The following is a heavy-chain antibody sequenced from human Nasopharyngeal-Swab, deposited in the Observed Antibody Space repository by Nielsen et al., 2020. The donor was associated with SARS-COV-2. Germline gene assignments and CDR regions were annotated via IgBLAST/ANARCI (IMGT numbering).Heavy chain of an antibody. Sequence: SVKASCKASGGTFSSYAISWVRQAPGQGLEWMGGIIPIFGTANYAQKFQGRVTITADESTSTAYMELSSLRSEDTAVYYCARITMVRGVIIYWYFDLWGRGTLVTVSS. CDR2: IIPIFGTA. J-gene: IGHJ2*01. V-gene: IGHV1-69*13. D-gene: IGHD3-10*01. CDR1: GGTFSSYA. CDR3: ARITMVRGVIIYWYFDL.